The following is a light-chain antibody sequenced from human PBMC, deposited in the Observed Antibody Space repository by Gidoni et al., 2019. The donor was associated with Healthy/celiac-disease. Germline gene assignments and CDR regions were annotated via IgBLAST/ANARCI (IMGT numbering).Light chain of an antibody. CDR1: QSISSW. V-gene: IGKV1-5*03. CDR2: KAS. Sequence: DIQMSQSPSILSASVGDRVTITCRASQSISSWLAWYQQKPGKAPKLLIYKASSLESGVPSRFSGSGSGTEFTLTISSLQPDDFATYYCQQYNSYPLTFXGXTKVEIQ. J-gene: IGKJ4*01. CDR3: QQYNSYPLT.